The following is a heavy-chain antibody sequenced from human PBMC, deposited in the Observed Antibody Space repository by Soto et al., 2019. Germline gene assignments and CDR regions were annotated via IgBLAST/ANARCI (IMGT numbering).Heavy chain of an antibody. CDR2: TYYRSKWYN. CDR3: ARFPNIVVVPAARASYYYYGMDV. CDR1: GDSVSSNSAA. J-gene: IGHJ6*02. V-gene: IGHV6-1*01. Sequence: TCAISGDSVSSNSAAWNWIRQSPSRGLEWLGRTYYRSKWYNDYAVSVKSRITINPDTSKHQFSLQLNSVTPEDTAVYYCARFPNIVVVPAARASYYYYGMDVWGQGTTVTVSS. D-gene: IGHD2-2*01.